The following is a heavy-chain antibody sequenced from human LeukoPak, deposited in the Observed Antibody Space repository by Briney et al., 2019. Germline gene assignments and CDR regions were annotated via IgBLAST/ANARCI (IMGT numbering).Heavy chain of an antibody. CDR3: ARQSHYYDSSGYRYHDAFDI. CDR2: IYYSGST. CDR1: GGSISSYY. V-gene: IGHV4-59*08. J-gene: IGHJ3*02. D-gene: IGHD3-22*01. Sequence: SETLSLTCTVSGGSISSYYWSWIRQPPGKGLEWIGYIYYSGSTNYNPSLKSRVTISVDTSKNQFSLKLSSVTTADTAVYYCARQSHYYDSSGYRYHDAFDIWGQGTMVTVSS.